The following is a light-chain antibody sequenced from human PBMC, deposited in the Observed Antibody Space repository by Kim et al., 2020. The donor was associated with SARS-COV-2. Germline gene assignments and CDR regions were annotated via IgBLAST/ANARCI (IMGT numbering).Light chain of an antibody. CDR1: QSISSW. CDR2: KAS. V-gene: IGKV1-5*03. Sequence: SASVGDRFTITCRASQSISSWLAWYQQKPGKAPKLLIYKASSLESGVPSRFSGSGSGTEFTLTISSLQPDDFATYYCQQYNSYSWTFGQGTKLEI. J-gene: IGKJ1*01. CDR3: QQYNSYSWT.